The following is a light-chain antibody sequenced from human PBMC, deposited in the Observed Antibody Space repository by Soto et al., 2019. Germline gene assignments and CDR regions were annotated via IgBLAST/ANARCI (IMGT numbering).Light chain of an antibody. CDR3: QQYVSSGT. Sequence: EIVLAQSPATRSLSPGEKATLSCRASQSVSNYLAWYQQKPGQAPRLLIYGASNRATGIPDRFSGSGSGTDFTLTISRLEPEDFAVYYCQQYVSSGTFGQGTIVDIK. J-gene: IGKJ1*01. CDR1: QSVSNY. CDR2: GAS. V-gene: IGKV3-20*01.